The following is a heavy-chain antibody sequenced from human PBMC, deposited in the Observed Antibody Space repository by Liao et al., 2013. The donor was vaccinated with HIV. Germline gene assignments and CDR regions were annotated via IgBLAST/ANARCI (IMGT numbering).Heavy chain of an antibody. D-gene: IGHD3-3*01. CDR2: IYYSGST. Sequence: QLQLQESGPRLVKPSETLSLTCTVSGGSISSTTYYWGWIRQPPGKGLEWIGSIYYSGSTAYNPSLKSRATISIDTSKNQFSLKLSSVTAADTAVYYCARGSGNDFWSTYYRGDYHYYMDVWGKGTTVTVSS. V-gene: IGHV4-39*07. CDR3: ARGSGNDFWSTYYRGDYHYYMDV. J-gene: IGHJ6*03. CDR1: GGSISSTTYY.